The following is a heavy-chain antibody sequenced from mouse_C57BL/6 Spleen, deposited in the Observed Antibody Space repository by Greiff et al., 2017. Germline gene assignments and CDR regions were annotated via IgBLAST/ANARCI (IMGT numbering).Heavy chain of an antibody. D-gene: IGHD1-1*01. J-gene: IGHJ1*03. CDR1: GYTFTSYW. V-gene: IGHV1-69*01. CDR3: GRRDCCGRYYRV. CDR2: IDPSDSYT. Sequence: QVQLQQPGAELVMPGASVKLSCKASGYTFTSYWMHWVKQRPGQGLEWIGEIDPSDSYTNYNQKFKGKSTLTVDKSSSAAYLQLSSLASENAAVYYCGRRDCCGRYYRVWGTGTKVAVSA.